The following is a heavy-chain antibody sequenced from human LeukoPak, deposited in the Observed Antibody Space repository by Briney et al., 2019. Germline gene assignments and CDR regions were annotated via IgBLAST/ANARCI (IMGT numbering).Heavy chain of an antibody. V-gene: IGHV4-31*03. J-gene: IGHJ6*02. D-gene: IGHD2-15*01. CDR1: GGSISSGGYY. Sequence: SETLSLTCTVSGGSISSGGYYWSWIRQHPGKGLEWIGYIYYSGSTYYNPSLKSRVTISVDTSKNQFSLKPSSVTAADTAVYYCARYPPGWFKYGMDVWGQGTTVTVSS. CDR3: ARYPPGWFKYGMDV. CDR2: IYYSGST.